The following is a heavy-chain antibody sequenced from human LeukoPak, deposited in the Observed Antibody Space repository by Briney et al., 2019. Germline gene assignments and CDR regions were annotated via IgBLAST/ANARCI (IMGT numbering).Heavy chain of an antibody. CDR1: GFTFSSYG. Sequence: GGSLRLSCAASGFTFSSYGMHWVRQAPGKGLEWVAVIWYDGSNKYYADSVKGRLTVSRDNSKSTLSLRVNDLRPEDTAVYYCARDSKGFADYWGQGTLVTVSS. D-gene: IGHD3-3*01. CDR2: IWYDGSNK. V-gene: IGHV3-33*01. J-gene: IGHJ4*02. CDR3: ARDSKGFADY.